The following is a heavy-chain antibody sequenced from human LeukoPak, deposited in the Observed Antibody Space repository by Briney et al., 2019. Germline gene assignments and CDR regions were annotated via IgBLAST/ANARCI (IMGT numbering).Heavy chain of an antibody. D-gene: IGHD3-10*01. Sequence: GASVKVSCKASGYTFTSYDINWVRQATGQGLEWMGGIIPIFGTANYAQKFQGRVTITADKSTSTAYMELSSLRSEDTAVYYCASYYGSGSTKNIGFDPWGQGTLVTVSS. CDR1: GYTFTSYD. CDR3: ASYYGSGSTKNIGFDP. CDR2: IIPIFGTA. V-gene: IGHV1-69*06. J-gene: IGHJ5*02.